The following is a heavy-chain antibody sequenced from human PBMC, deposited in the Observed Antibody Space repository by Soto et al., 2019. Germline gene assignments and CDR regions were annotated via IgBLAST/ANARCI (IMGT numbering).Heavy chain of an antibody. CDR2: IKNDGSSI. Sequence: PGVSLRRSFAASVFTFTTYWMAWILQAPGKGLMWVSRIKNDGSSISYADSVKCRFTISRDNAKNTLYLQMNSLRADDTAMYYCAREKAVAGIRFDFWGQGTPVTVSS. J-gene: IGHJ4*02. D-gene: IGHD6-19*01. CDR3: AREKAVAGIRFDF. V-gene: IGHV3-74*01. CDR1: VFTFTTYW.